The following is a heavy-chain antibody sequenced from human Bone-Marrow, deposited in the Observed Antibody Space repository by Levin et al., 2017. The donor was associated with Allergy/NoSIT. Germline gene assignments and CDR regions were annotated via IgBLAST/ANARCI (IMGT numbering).Heavy chain of an antibody. V-gene: IGHV3-9*01. CDR3: AKDIRAGYTRGYFDL. J-gene: IGHJ2*01. Sequence: GGSLRLSCAASGFTFDDYAMHWVRQAPGKGLEWVSGISWNSGSIGYADSVKGRFTISRDNAKNSLYLQMNSLRAEDTALYYCAKDIRAGYTRGYFDLWGRGTLVTVSS. D-gene: IGHD5-24*01. CDR2: ISWNSGSI. CDR1: GFTFDDYA.